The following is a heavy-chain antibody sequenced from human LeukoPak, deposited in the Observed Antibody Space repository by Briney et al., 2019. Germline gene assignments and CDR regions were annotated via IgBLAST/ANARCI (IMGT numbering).Heavy chain of an antibody. CDR1: GGSISSSSYY. CDR3: ARHIGGRYYYYYMDV. CDR2: IYYIGSA. D-gene: IGHD3-16*02. V-gene: IGHV4-39*01. J-gene: IGHJ6*03. Sequence: SETLSLTCTVSGGSISSSSYYWGWIRQPPGKGLEWIGNIYYIGSAYYNPSLKSRVTISVDTSKNQFSLKLSSVTAADTAVYYCARHIGGRYYYYYMDVWGKGTTVTISS.